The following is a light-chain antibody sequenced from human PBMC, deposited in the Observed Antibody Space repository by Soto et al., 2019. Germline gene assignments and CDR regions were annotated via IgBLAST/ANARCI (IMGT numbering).Light chain of an antibody. CDR2: AAS. CDR1: QSISSY. Sequence: DIQMTQSPSSLSASVGDRVTITCRASQSISSYLNWYQQKPGKAPKLLIYAASSLQSGVPSRFSGSGSETDFTLTISSLQPEDFATYYCQQSYSTPQGLTFGGGTKVEIK. CDR3: QQSYSTPQGLT. V-gene: IGKV1-39*01. J-gene: IGKJ4*01.